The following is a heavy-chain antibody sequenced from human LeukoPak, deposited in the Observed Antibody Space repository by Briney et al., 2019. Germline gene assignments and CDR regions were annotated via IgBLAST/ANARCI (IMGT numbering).Heavy chain of an antibody. J-gene: IGHJ4*02. D-gene: IGHD3-3*01. Sequence: GGSLRLSCAASGFTFSSKAMSWVGQAPGKGLKWVSAISGSGGSTYYADSVKGRFTISRDNSKNTLYLQMNSLRAEDTAVYYCAKGSYYDFWSGYYGFDYWGQGTLVTVSS. CDR3: AKGSYYDFWSGYYGFDY. V-gene: IGHV3-23*01. CDR1: GFTFSSKA. CDR2: ISGSGGST.